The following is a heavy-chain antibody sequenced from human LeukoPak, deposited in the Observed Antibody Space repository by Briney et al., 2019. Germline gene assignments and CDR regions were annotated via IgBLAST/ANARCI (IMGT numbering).Heavy chain of an antibody. J-gene: IGHJ4*02. CDR1: GFTFGDYA. D-gene: IGHD3-3*01. V-gene: IGHV3-49*04. Sequence: GGSLRLSCTASGFTFGDYAMSWVRQAPGKGLEWVGFIRSKAYGGTTEYAASAKGRFTISRDDSKSIAYLQMNSLKTEDTAVYYCTRDVAYYDFWSGYHDYWGQGTLVTVSS. CDR3: TRDVAYYDFWSGYHDY. CDR2: IRSKAYGGTT.